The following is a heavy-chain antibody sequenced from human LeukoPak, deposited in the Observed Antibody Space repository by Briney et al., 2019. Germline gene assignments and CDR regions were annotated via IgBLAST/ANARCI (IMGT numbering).Heavy chain of an antibody. V-gene: IGHV3-7*01. D-gene: IGHD5-24*01. CDR2: IKQDGSDK. CDR3: ARNTDRDAYMAN. J-gene: IGHJ4*02. CDR1: GFTFSSYA. Sequence: PGRSLRLSCAASGFTFSSYAMHWVRQAPGKGLEWVANIKQDGSDKHYVDSVKGRFTISRDNAKNSLYLQLNSLRAEDTAVYYCARNTDRDAYMANWGQGTLVTVSS.